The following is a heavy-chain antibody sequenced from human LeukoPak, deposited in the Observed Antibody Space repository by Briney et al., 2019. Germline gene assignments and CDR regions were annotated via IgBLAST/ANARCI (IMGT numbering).Heavy chain of an antibody. Sequence: PGGSLRLSCAASGFSFRSHGMNWVRQAPGKGLEWVSYITSSGNSINYADSVKGRFTISRDNAKNSLYLQMNSLRVEDTAAYYCARDVATSGWATFYWGPGTLVTVSS. CDR2: ITSSGNSI. D-gene: IGHD6-19*01. J-gene: IGHJ4*02. V-gene: IGHV3-48*01. CDR1: GFSFRSHG. CDR3: ARDVATSGWATFY.